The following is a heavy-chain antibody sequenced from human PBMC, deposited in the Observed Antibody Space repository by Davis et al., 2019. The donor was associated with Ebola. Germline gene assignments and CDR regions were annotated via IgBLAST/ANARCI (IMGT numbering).Heavy chain of an antibody. CDR1: GFTFSDYY. Sequence: GGSLRLSCAASGFTFSDYYMSWIRQAPGKGLEWVSYISSSGSTIYYADSVKGRFTISRDNAKNSLYLQMNSLRAEDTAVYYCARETRGDYVDYYYYYGMDVWGQGTTVTVSS. CDR3: ARETRGDYVDYYYYYGMDV. J-gene: IGHJ6*02. CDR2: ISSSGSTI. D-gene: IGHD4-17*01. V-gene: IGHV3-11*04.